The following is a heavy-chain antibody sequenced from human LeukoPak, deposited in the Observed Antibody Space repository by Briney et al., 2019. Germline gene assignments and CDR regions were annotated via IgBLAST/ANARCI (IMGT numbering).Heavy chain of an antibody. J-gene: IGHJ4*02. D-gene: IGHD3-10*01. Sequence: GGSLRLSCAPSGFTFSSYAMSWVRQAPGKGLEWVSAIRGSGGSTYYADSVKGRFTITRDNSKNTLYLQMNSLRAEDTAVYYCTRLEGYCGSGFSDYWGQGTLVTVSS. CDR2: IRGSGGST. CDR1: GFTFSSYA. V-gene: IGHV3-23*01. CDR3: TRLEGYCGSGFSDY.